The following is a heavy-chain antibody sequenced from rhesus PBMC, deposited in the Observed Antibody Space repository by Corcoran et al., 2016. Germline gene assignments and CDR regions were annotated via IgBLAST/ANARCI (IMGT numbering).Heavy chain of an antibody. D-gene: IGHD4-4*01. V-gene: IGHV4-160*01. Sequence: QLQLHESGPGLVKPSETLSLTCAVSGGSIRGSWWRWIRQPPGKGLEWIGRIDSIGNTDYNPSLKSRVAMSRDTSKNQFSLMLSSVTAADTAVYYCARALPDYGSYYGLESWGQGVVVTVSS. J-gene: IGHJ6*01. CDR2: IDSIGNT. CDR3: ARALPDYGSYYGLES. CDR1: GGSIRGSW.